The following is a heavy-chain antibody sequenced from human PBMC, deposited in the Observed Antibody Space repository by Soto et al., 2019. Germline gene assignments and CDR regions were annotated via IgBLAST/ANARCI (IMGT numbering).Heavy chain of an antibody. Sequence: GASLKLSCKASGYTFTSYYMHWLRQSAGQGLEWMGIINPSGGSTSYAQKFQGRVTMTRDTSTSTVYMELSSLRSEDTAVYYCATLQLWLPHYYYGMDVWGQGTTVTVSS. CDR2: INPSGGST. D-gene: IGHD5-18*01. CDR1: GYTFTSYY. CDR3: ATLQLWLPHYYYGMDV. J-gene: IGHJ6*02. V-gene: IGHV1-46*01.